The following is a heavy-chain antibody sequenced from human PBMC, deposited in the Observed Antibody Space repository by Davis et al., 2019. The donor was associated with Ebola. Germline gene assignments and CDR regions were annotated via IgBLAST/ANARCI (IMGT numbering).Heavy chain of an antibody. CDR3: ARESNYGSGMFYYGMDV. J-gene: IGHJ6*02. Sequence: AASVKVSCKASGYTFTSYDFNWVRQATGQGLEWMGWMNPNSGNTGYAQKFQGRVTMTRNTSISTAYMELSSLRSEDTAVYYCARESNYGSGMFYYGMDVWGQGTTVTVSS. D-gene: IGHD3-10*01. CDR1: GYTFTSYD. CDR2: MNPNSGNT. V-gene: IGHV1-8*01.